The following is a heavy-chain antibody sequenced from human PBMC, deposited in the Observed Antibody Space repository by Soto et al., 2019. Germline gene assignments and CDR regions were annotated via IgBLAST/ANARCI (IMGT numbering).Heavy chain of an antibody. CDR3: QRDNIVGGMDLFDY. CDR2: TYYRSNWYN. D-gene: IGHD1-26*01. Sequence: SQTLSLTCAISGDSVSNNRATWHWIRQSPSRGLEWLGRTYYRSNWYNDYARSVKNRISINPDTSKNQFSLQLNSVTPEDTAIYYCQRDNIVGGMDLFDYWGQGTLVTVSS. V-gene: IGHV6-1*01. CDR1: GDSVSNNRAT. J-gene: IGHJ4*02.